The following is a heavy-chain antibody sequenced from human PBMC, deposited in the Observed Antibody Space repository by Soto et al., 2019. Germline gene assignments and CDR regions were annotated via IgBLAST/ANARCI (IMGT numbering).Heavy chain of an antibody. Sequence: PSETLSLTCTVSGGSISSGGYYWSWIRQHPGKGLEWIGYIYYSGSTYYNPSLKSRVTISVDTSKNQFSLKLSSVTAADTAVYYCARGSFGYCSSTSCLAFDYWGQGTLVTVSS. J-gene: IGHJ4*02. CDR3: ARGSFGYCSSTSCLAFDY. CDR1: GGSISSGGYY. CDR2: IYYSGST. D-gene: IGHD2-2*03. V-gene: IGHV4-31*03.